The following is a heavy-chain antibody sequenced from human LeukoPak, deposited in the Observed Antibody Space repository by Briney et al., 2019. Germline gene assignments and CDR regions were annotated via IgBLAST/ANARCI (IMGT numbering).Heavy chain of an antibody. V-gene: IGHV4-39*01. J-gene: IGHJ4*02. CDR3: ARQGSGNRWMKASATEFDY. D-gene: IGHD2-15*01. Sequence: PSETLSLTCTVSGGSISSSSYYWGWIRQPPGKGLEWIGSIYYSGSTYYNPSLKSRVTISVDTSKNQFSLKLSSVTAADTAVYYCARQGSGNRWMKASATEFDYWGQGTLVTVSS. CDR1: GGSISSSSYY. CDR2: IYYSGST.